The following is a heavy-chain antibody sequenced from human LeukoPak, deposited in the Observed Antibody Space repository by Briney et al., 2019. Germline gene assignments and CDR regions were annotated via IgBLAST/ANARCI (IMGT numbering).Heavy chain of an antibody. CDR2: IYHSGST. V-gene: IGHV4-4*02. CDR3: AIFHCSGGNCYSK. J-gene: IGHJ4*02. Sequence: KASETLSPTCAVSGGSISSSNWWTWARQSPGKGLEWIGEIYHSGSTNYSPSLKSRVTISIDKSKNQFSLKLNSVTAADTAIYYCAIFHCSGGNCYSKWGQGTLVTVSS. D-gene: IGHD2-15*01. CDR1: GGSISSSNW.